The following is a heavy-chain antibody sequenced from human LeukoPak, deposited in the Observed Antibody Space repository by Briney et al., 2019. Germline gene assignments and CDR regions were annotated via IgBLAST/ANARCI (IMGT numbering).Heavy chain of an antibody. Sequence: PSETLSLTCDVYGRSFSAYNWNWIRQPPGKGLEWIGEINHSGSTNYNPSLKSRVTISIDTSKNQFSLRLNSVTAADTAVYYCARRSGGFIYLDYWGQGTLVTVSS. CDR1: GRSFSAYN. CDR2: INHSGST. D-gene: IGHD3-16*01. V-gene: IGHV4-34*01. J-gene: IGHJ4*02. CDR3: ARRSGGFIYLDY.